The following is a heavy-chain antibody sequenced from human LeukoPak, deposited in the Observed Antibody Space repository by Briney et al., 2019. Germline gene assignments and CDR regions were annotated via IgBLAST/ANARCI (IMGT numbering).Heavy chain of an antibody. D-gene: IGHD5-24*01. CDR3: ASFSYNLGYFDH. Sequence: PGGSLRLSCETSGFTFSRSRMTWVRQAPGGGLEWVATVKQDGEEKFYVDSVKGRFTVSRDNAKNSLYLQMNSLRAEDTAVYYCASFSYNLGYFDHWGQGTLVTVSS. J-gene: IGHJ4*02. V-gene: IGHV3-7*03. CDR1: GFTFSRSR. CDR2: VKQDGEEK.